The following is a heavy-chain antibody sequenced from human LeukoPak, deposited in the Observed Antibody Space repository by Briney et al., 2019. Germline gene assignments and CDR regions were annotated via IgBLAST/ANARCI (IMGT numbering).Heavy chain of an antibody. V-gene: IGHV4-34*01. J-gene: IGHJ4*02. CDR1: GGSFSGYY. Sequence: PSETLSLTCAVYGGSFSGYYWSWIRQPPGKGLEWIGEINHSGSTNYNPSLKSRVTISVDTSKNQFSLKLSSVTAADTAVYYCARGASIGSGGDDYWGQGTLVTVSS. CDR3: ARGASIGSGGDDY. D-gene: IGHD3-10*01. CDR2: INHSGST.